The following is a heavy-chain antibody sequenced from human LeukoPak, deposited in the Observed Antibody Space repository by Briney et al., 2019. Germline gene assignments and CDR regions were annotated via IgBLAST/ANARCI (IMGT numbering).Heavy chain of an antibody. CDR2: IIPILGIA. CDR1: GGTFSSYA. V-gene: IGHV1-69*04. J-gene: IGHJ4*02. D-gene: IGHD6-13*01. Sequence: SVKVSCKASGGTFSSYAISWVRQAPGQGLAWMGRIIPILGIANYAQKFQGRVTITADKSTSTAYMELSSLRSEDTAVYYCARVYSSSWPFDYWGQGTLVTVSS. CDR3: ARVYSSSWPFDY.